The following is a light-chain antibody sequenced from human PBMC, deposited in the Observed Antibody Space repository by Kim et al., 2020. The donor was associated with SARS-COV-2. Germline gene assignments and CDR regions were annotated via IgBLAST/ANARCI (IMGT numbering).Light chain of an antibody. CDR2: DAS. Sequence: EIVLTQSPATLSLSPGERATLSCRASQSVSRYLIWYQQKPGQAPRLLIYDASNRATGIPARFSGSGSGTDFTLTISSVEPADFAVYYCQHRSNWPITFGQGTRLEIK. V-gene: IGKV3-11*01. J-gene: IGKJ5*01. CDR3: QHRSNWPIT. CDR1: QSVSRY.